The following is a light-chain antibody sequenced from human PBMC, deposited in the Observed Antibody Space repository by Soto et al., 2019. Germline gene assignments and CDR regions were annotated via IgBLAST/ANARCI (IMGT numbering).Light chain of an antibody. CDR3: QQYKTFLGT. CDR1: QSVSSW. V-gene: IGKV1-5*03. Sequence: DIPMTQSPSTLSASVGDSVTITCRASQSVSSWVAWYQQKPGKAPNLLITKASTLESGVPSRFSGSGAGTEFTLNINSLQPDDFATYYCQQYKTFLGTFGQGTKVEIK. J-gene: IGKJ1*01. CDR2: KAS.